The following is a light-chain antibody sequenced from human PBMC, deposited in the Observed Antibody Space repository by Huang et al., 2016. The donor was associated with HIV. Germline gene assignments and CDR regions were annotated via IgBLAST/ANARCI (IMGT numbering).Light chain of an antibody. V-gene: IGKV3-20*01. Sequence: EIVLTQSPGALSLSPGERATLSCRASQNSSNNYLAWYQQKPGQAPSLLIYGASRRATGVPDRFSGSGSGTEFTLTITRLGPEDCAVFFCQQYDSSPTTFGQGTNLEIK. J-gene: IGKJ2*01. CDR1: QNSSNNY. CDR2: GAS. CDR3: QQYDSSPTT.